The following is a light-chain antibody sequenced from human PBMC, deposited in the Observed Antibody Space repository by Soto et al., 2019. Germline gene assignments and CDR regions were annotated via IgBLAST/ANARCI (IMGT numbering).Light chain of an antibody. CDR2: GTS. J-gene: IGKJ5*01. CDR1: QSVSSY. CDR3: QHYNNWPIT. Sequence: EIVMTQSPATLSVSPGGRATLSCRASQSVSSYLAWYQQKPGQAPRLLIYGTSTRATGVPARFSGSGSGTDFTLTISSLQAADFAVYHCQHYNNWPITFGQGTRLEIK. V-gene: IGKV3-15*01.